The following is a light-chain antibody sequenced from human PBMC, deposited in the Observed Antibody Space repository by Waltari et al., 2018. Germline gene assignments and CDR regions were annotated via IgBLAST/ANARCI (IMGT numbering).Light chain of an antibody. J-gene: IGKJ1*01. V-gene: IGKV1-5*03. CDR1: QSVVSV. CDR2: KAS. CDR3: QQYKSYPGT. Sequence: DIQMTQSPSTLSASVGDRVTITCRASQSVVSVLACYQQKPGKAPKLLIYKASTLESGVPSRFSGSGSGTEFTLTISSLQPDDFATYYCQQYKSYPGTFGQGTKVEIK.